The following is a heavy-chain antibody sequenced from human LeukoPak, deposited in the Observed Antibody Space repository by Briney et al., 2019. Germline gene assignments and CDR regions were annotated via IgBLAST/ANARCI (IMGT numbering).Heavy chain of an antibody. Sequence: SETLSLTCTVSGGSISSSSYYWGWIRQPPGKGLEWIGSIYYSGSTYYNPSLKSRVTISVDTSKNQFSLKLSSVTAADTAVYYCAAEPRFLVLPADTRGNGFDPGARGTLVSVSS. CDR1: GGSISSSSYY. CDR2: IYYSGST. D-gene: IGHD2-2*01. J-gene: IGHJ5*02. CDR3: AAEPRFLVLPADTRGNGFDP. V-gene: IGHV4-39*01.